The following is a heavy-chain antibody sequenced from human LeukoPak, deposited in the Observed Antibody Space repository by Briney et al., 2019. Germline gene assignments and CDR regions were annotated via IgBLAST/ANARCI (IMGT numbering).Heavy chain of an antibody. CDR3: ARDQSHDYGYYYYYYMDV. D-gene: IGHD4-17*01. J-gene: IGHJ6*03. Sequence: ASVKVSCKASGYTFTSYGISWVRQAPGQGLEWMGWISAYNGNTNYAQKLQGRVTMTTDTSTSTAYMELRSLRSDDTAVYYCARDQSHDYGYYYYYYMDVWGKGTTVTVSS. CDR2: ISAYNGNT. V-gene: IGHV1-18*01. CDR1: GYTFTSYG.